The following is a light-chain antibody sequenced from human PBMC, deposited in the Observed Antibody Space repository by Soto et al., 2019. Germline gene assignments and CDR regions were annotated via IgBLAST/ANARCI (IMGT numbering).Light chain of an antibody. J-gene: IGLJ1*01. CDR1: SSNIGAGYD. V-gene: IGLV1-40*01. CDR3: QSYDSSLSGYV. CDR2: GNT. Sequence: QSVLTQPPSVSGAPGQRVTMSCTGSSSNIGAGYDVHWYQQLPGTAPKLLISGNTNRPSGVPDRFSGSKSGTSASLAITGLRAEDEADYYCQSYDSSLSGYVFGTGTKLTVL.